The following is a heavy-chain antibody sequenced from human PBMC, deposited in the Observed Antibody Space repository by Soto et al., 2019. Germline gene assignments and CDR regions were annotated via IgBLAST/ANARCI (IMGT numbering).Heavy chain of an antibody. CDR1: GVSISSSGDY. CDR2: IYFSGRI. J-gene: IGHJ4*02. CDR3: AKLPHKTVHDTGTEY. D-gene: IGHD3-22*01. Sequence: QLQLQESGPGLVKPSETLSLTCAVSGVSISSSGDYWGWLRQPPGKGLEWIATIYFSGRIYYNPSLKSRVTISVDTSKNQFSLKVSSVTAADTAVYYCAKLPHKTVHDTGTEYWGQGTLVTVSS. V-gene: IGHV4-39*01.